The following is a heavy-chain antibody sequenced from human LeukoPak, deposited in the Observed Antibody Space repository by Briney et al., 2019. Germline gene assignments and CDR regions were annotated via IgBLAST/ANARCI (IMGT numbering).Heavy chain of an antibody. CDR2: INPSGGST. D-gene: IGHD2-15*01. CDR3: AREECSGSRCYSSNPSWYFYYMDV. J-gene: IGHJ6*03. CDR1: GYTFTSYY. Sequence: ASVKVSCKASGYTFTSYYMHWVRQAPGQGLEWMGIINPSGGSTSYAQKFQGRVTMTRDTSTSTVYMELSSLRSEDTAVYYCAREECSGSRCYSSNPSWYFYYMDVWGKGTTVTVSS. V-gene: IGHV1-46*01.